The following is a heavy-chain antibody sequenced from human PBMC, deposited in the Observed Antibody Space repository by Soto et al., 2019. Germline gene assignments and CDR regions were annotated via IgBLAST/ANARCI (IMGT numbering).Heavy chain of an antibody. V-gene: IGHV3-30*18. CDR2: ISYDGRNK. Sequence: PGGSLRLSCAASGFTFSSYGMHWVRQAPGKGLEWVAIISYDGRNKNYADSVKGRFTISRDQSKNTLYLQMNSLRPEDTAVYFCAKGGMILLSFGEYRLNAVDVWGQGTMVTVSS. CDR3: AKGGMILLSFGEYRLNAVDV. CDR1: GFTFSSYG. J-gene: IGHJ6*02. D-gene: IGHD3-10*01.